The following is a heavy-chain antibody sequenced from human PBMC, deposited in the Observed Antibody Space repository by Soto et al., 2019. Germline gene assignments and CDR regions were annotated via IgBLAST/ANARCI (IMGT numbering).Heavy chain of an antibody. CDR2: IYYSGST. V-gene: IGHV4-30-4*01. Sequence: QVQLQESGPGLVKPSQTLSLTCTVSGGSISSGDYYWSWIRQPPGKGLEWIGYIYYSGSTYYNPSLKSRVTISVDTSKNQFSLKLSSVTAADTAVYHCARETETVTTALGFDYWGQGTLVTVSS. CDR1: GGSISSGDYY. CDR3: ARETETVTTALGFDY. J-gene: IGHJ4*02. D-gene: IGHD4-17*01.